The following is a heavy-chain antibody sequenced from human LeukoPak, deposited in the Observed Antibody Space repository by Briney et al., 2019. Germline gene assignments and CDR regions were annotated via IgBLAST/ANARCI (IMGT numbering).Heavy chain of an antibody. V-gene: IGHV3-30*04. J-gene: IGHJ6*02. CDR2: ISYDGSNK. CDR1: GFAFSTYA. D-gene: IGHD5-12*01. Sequence: GGSLRLSCAASGFAFSTYAIHWVRQAPGKGLEWVAVISYDGSNKYYADSVKGRFTISRDNSKNTLFLQMNSLRAEDTAVYYCARDYGDIVATISSYYYGTDVWGQGTTVTVSS. CDR3: ARDYGDIVATISSYYYGTDV.